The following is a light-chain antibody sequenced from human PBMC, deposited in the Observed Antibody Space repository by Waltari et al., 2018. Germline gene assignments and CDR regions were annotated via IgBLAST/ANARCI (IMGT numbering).Light chain of an antibody. J-gene: IGKJ4*01. Sequence: DIVLTQSQAILSLSPGERASLSCRASQSVTNYLAWYQQKPGQAPRLLIYDTSNRATGIPARFSGSGFGTDFTLTISSLEPEDFAVYYCQHRRNWPLTFGGGTKVEIK. CDR3: QHRRNWPLT. CDR1: QSVTNY. CDR2: DTS. V-gene: IGKV3-11*01.